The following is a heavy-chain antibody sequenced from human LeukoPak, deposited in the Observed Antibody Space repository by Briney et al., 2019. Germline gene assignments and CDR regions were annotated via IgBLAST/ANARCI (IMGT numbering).Heavy chain of an antibody. D-gene: IGHD7-27*01. CDR1: GVTFSNYA. CDR3: APTSLTGDNLRGYFTY. J-gene: IGHJ4*02. Sequence: GGSLRLSCAVSGVTFSNYAMAWVRRAPGGGLEWVSGISGGAGETSYTDSVKGRFRISRDNSKNTLYLQMNSLRVEDTAVYYCAPTSLTGDNLRGYFTYWGQGALATVSS. V-gene: IGHV3-23*01. CDR2: ISGGAGET.